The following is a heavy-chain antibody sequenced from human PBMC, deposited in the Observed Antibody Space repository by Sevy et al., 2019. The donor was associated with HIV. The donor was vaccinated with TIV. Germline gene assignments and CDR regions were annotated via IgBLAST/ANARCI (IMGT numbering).Heavy chain of an antibody. CDR3: AKDINRGCDSINCYTYYYYYGLDA. J-gene: IGHJ6*02. CDR2: VSWNSGAI. CDR1: GFVFGDYA. V-gene: IGHV3-9*01. Sequence: GGSLRLSCATSGFVFGDYAMHWVREAPGKGLEWVAGVSWNSGAIEYAASVKGRFTISRDHAKSSLYLQMNSLRAEDTALYYCAKDINRGCDSINCYTYYYYYGLDAWGQGTTVTVSS. D-gene: IGHD2-2*02.